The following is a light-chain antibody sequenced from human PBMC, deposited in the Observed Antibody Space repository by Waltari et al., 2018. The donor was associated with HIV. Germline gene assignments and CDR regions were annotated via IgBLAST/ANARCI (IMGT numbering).Light chain of an antibody. Sequence: SYDLTQPLSVSVALGQTATITCGGNNIGRQNVCWYQQRPGQAPVLIIYRENTRPSGIPERVSGSNSGNTATLTIRRAQAGDEADYYCQVRVSNSVVFGGGTNLTVL. J-gene: IGLJ2*01. CDR2: REN. V-gene: IGLV3-9*01. CDR3: QVRVSNSVV. CDR1: NIGRQN.